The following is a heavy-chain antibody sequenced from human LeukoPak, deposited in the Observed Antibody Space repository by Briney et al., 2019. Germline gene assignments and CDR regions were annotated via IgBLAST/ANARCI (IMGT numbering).Heavy chain of an antibody. V-gene: IGHV3-11*05. Sequence: KSGGSLRLSCAASGFTFSDYYMSWIRQAPGKGLEWVSYISSGSRYIDYADSVEGRFTISRDNAKNSVYLQMTSLRAEDTAVYYCTRDQSGSGFNSDYWGQGTLVTVSS. CDR2: ISSGSRYI. D-gene: IGHD5-24*01. CDR1: GFTFSDYY. J-gene: IGHJ4*02. CDR3: TRDQSGSGFNSDY.